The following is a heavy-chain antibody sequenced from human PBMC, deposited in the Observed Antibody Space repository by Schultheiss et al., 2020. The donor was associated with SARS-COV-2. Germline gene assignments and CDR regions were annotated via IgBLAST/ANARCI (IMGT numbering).Heavy chain of an antibody. D-gene: IGHD2-2*01. CDR1: GFTFSSYG. J-gene: IGHJ6*02. V-gene: IGHV3-33*01. Sequence: GGSLRLSCAASGFTFSSYGMHWVRQAPGKGLEWVAVIWYDGSNKYYADSVKGRFTISRDNSKNTLYLQMNSLRAEDTAVYYCARDIVVVPAAPPPPYYYYYYGMDVWGQGTTVTVSS. CDR3: ARDIVVVPAAPPPPYYYYYYGMDV. CDR2: IWYDGSNK.